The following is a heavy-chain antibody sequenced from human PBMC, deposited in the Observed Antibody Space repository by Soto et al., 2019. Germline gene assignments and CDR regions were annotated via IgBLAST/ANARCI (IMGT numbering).Heavy chain of an antibody. CDR2: INAGNGNT. CDR1: GYTFTSYA. V-gene: IGHV1-3*01. Sequence: ASVKVSCKASGYTFTSYAMHWVRQARGQRLELMGWINAGNGNTKYSQKFQGRVTITRDTSASTAYMELGSLRSEDTAVYYCARDYYDILTGYYQHAFDIWGQGTMVTV. CDR3: ARDYYDILTGYYQHAFDI. D-gene: IGHD3-9*01. J-gene: IGHJ3*02.